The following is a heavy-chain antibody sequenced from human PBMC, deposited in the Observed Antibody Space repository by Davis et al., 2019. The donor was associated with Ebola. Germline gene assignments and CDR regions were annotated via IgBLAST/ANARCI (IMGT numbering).Heavy chain of an antibody. CDR3: ARDRTGYYGMDV. D-gene: IGHD1-1*01. Sequence: AASVKVSCKASGYTFTSYGISWVRQAPGQGLEWMGWIITDNGNRNYAQKFQGRVTMTTDTSTSTAYMELRSLRSEDTAVYYCARDRTGYYGMDVWGKGTTVTVSS. J-gene: IGHJ6*04. CDR2: IITDNGNR. V-gene: IGHV1-18*04. CDR1: GYTFTSYG.